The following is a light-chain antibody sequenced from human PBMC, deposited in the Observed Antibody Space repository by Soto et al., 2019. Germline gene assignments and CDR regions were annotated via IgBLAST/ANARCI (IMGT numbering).Light chain of an antibody. J-gene: IGKJ2*01. Sequence: EIVLTQSPGTLSLSPGERATLSCRASQSVSTSSLAWYQQKPGQAPRLLIYGASSRATGIPDRVSGSGSGADFTLSISRLEPEDFAMYYCQQYGSSPYTFGQGTKVAIK. V-gene: IGKV3-20*01. CDR3: QQYGSSPYT. CDR1: QSVSTSS. CDR2: GAS.